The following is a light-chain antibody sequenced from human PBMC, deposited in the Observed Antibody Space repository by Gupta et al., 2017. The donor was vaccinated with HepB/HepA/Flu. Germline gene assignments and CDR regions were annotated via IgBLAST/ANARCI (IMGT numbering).Light chain of an antibody. CDR2: DVS. CDR3: SSYTTSTTLV. CDR1: SSDIGADNY. J-gene: IGLJ2*01. V-gene: IGLV2-14*03. Sequence: QSALTQPASVSGSPGQSITISCPGTSSDIGADNYVSWYQLHPGKAPKLMIYDVSYRPAGVSNRFSGSKSGNTASLTISGLQAEDEADYYCSSYTTSTTLVFGGGTKLTVL.